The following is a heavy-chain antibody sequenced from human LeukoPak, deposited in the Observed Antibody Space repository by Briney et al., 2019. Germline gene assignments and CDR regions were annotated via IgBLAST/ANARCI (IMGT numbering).Heavy chain of an antibody. Sequence: GGSLRLSCAASGFNYSSYTMNWVRQAPGMGLEWLSYISASRGITYYADSVKGRFTISRDNAKNSLYHCMRGSLASGVVVYYYYYLDVWGKGTTVTVSS. CDR2: ISASRGIT. CDR3: YYLDV. D-gene: IGHD3-3*01. V-gene: IGHV3-48*01. J-gene: IGHJ6*03. CDR1: GFNYSSYT.